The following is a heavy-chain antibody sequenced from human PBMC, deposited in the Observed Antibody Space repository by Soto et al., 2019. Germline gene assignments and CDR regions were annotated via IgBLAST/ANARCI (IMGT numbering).Heavy chain of an antibody. CDR3: ARGLSGCHTCYYYGMYV. J-gene: IGHJ6*02. D-gene: IGHD6-19*01. CDR2: IIPIFGTA. V-gene: IGHV1-69*01. Sequence: QVQLVQSGAEVKKPGSSVKVSCKASGGTFSSYAISWVRQATGQGLEWMGGIIPIFGTANYAQKFQGRVTITADESTSTAYMELSSLRSEDTAVYYCARGLSGCHTCYYYGMYVWGQGTTVTVSS. CDR1: GGTFSSYA.